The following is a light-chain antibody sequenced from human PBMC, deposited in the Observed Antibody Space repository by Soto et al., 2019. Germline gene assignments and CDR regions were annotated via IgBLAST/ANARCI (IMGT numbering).Light chain of an antibody. CDR3: QQYAISHRT. Sequence: EIVLTQSPGTLSLSPGERATLSCRASQSVSSSFLAWYQQKPGQAPRLLIYAASSRATGIPDRFSGSGSGTDFTLTISRLEPEDFAVYYCQQYAISHRTFDQGTKVEI. V-gene: IGKV3-20*01. CDR2: AAS. J-gene: IGKJ1*01. CDR1: QSVSSSF.